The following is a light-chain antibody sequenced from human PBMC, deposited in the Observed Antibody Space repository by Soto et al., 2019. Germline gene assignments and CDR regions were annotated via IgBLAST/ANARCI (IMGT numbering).Light chain of an antibody. CDR3: ATWDDGLNGPV. J-gene: IGLJ2*01. CDR1: SSNIGNNA. Sequence: QSVLTQPPSVSEAPRQRVTISCSGSSSNIGNNAVNWYQQLPGKAPTLLIYYDDLLASGVSDRFSGSKSGTSASLVISGLQSEDEAEYYCATWDDGLNGPVFGGGTKLTVL. CDR2: YDD. V-gene: IGLV1-36*01.